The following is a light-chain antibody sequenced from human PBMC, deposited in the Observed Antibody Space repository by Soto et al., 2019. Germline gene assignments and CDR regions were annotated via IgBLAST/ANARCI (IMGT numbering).Light chain of an antibody. Sequence: DIQMTQSPSTLSASVGDRATITCRASQTIDSWLAWYQQRLGKPPNLLIYKASTLASGVPSRFSGSGSGTEFTLTINSLQPDDFATYYCQQYHIYSGTFGQGTKVDIK. CDR3: QQYHIYSGT. CDR1: QTIDSW. J-gene: IGKJ1*01. V-gene: IGKV1-5*03. CDR2: KAS.